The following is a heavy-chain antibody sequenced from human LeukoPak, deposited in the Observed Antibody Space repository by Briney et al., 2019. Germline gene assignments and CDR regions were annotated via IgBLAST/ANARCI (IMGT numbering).Heavy chain of an antibody. V-gene: IGHV1-18*04. J-gene: IGHJ4*02. CDR3: ASSRAGGYFDY. D-gene: IGHD3-16*01. CDR2: ISAYNGST. Sequence: RASVKVSCKASGYTFTSYGISWVRQAPGQGLEWMGWISAYNGSTNYAQKLQGRVTMTTDTSTSTAYMELRSLRSDDTAVYYCASSRAGGYFDYWGQGTLVTVSS. CDR1: GYTFTSYG.